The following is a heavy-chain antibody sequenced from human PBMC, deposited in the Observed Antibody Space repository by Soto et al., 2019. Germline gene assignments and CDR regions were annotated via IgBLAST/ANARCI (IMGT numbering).Heavy chain of an antibody. CDR1: GFTFSTYA. CDR2: LTSGGDT. J-gene: IGHJ4*02. Sequence: VQLLESGGDLVQPGGSLRLSCAASGFTFSTYAMTWVRLTPGKGLEWVSGLTSGGDTFYADSVKDRFTISRDNSKNTLYLQMHSLRAEDTAVYYCAKLPRTSGWFFDYWGQGTLVTVSP. V-gene: IGHV3-23*01. CDR3: AKLPRTSGWFFDY. D-gene: IGHD6-19*01.